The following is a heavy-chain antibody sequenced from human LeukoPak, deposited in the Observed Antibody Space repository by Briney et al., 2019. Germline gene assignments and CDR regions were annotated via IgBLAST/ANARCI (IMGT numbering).Heavy chain of an antibody. V-gene: IGHV3-21*01. CDR1: GFSLRRYS. CDR2: ITGSGGYI. CDR3: ARGLAGGDY. J-gene: IGHJ4*02. D-gene: IGHD6-19*01. Sequence: SGGSLRLSCAVSGFSLRRYSMNWVRQAPGKGLEWVSTITGSGGYIYYEDSVKGRLTISRDNAKNSLYLQMNSLRVEDTAVYYCARGLAGGDYWGQGTRVTVSS.